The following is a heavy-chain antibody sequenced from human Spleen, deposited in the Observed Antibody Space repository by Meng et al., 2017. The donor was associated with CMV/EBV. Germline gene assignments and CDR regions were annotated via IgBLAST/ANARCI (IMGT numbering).Heavy chain of an antibody. Sequence: GESLKISCAASGFTFSSYAMSWVRQAPGKGLEWVSTISGSGGSTYYADSVKGRFTISRDNSKNRLYLQMNSLRAEDMAVYYCAKDSTIFGIIHYFDYWGQGPRSPSPQ. D-gene: IGHD3-3*01. CDR2: ISGSGGST. CDR1: GFTFSSYA. V-gene: IGHV3-23*01. J-gene: IGHJ4*02. CDR3: AKDSTIFGIIHYFDY.